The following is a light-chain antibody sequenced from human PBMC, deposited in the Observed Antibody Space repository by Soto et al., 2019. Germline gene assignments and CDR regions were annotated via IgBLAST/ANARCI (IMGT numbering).Light chain of an antibody. Sequence: EIVMAPFSATPSVPPGEGATVSWRASQSVGSNLAWYPQKPGQAPRLLIYGASTRVTGIPARFSGRGSGTDFTLSISRLEPEDFAVYYCQQFRNSVITCGQGTRREIK. CDR1: QSVGSN. CDR3: QQFRNSVIT. CDR2: GAS. J-gene: IGKJ5*01. V-gene: IGKV3-15*01.